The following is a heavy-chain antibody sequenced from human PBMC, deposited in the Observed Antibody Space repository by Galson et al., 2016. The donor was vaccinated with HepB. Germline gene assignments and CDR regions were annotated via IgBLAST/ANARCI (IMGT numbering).Heavy chain of an antibody. D-gene: IGHD4-11*01. CDR1: RITFSTYA. Sequence: SLRLSCAASRITFSTYAMNWVRQAPGKGLEWVSAISGSGATTYYEDSVEGRFTISRDNSKNTLYLQMNSLRAEDTAVYYCAHPRTPTTSYFDYWGQGTLVTVSS. V-gene: IGHV3-23*01. CDR3: AHPRTPTTSYFDY. J-gene: IGHJ4*02. CDR2: ISGSGATT.